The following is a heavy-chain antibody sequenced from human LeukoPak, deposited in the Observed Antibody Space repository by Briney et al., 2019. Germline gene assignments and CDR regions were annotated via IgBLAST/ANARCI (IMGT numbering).Heavy chain of an antibody. CDR1: GYTFTSYD. D-gene: IGHD3-9*01. CDR2: MNPNSGNT. Sequence: ASVKVSCKASGYTFTSYDINWVRQATGQGLEWMGWMNPNSGNTGYAQKFQGRVTMTRNTSISTAYMELSSLRSEDTAVYYCASRGEKLRCFDWNFPMDVWGQGTTVTVSS. V-gene: IGHV1-8*01. J-gene: IGHJ6*02. CDR3: ASRGEKLRCFDWNFPMDV.